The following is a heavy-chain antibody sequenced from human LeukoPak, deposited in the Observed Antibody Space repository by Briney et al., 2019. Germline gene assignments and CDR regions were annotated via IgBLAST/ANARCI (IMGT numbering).Heavy chain of an antibody. CDR1: GGSISSGGYY. CDR3: ARDVGITMVRGVISNAFDI. D-gene: IGHD3-10*01. Sequence: SQTLSLTCTVSGGSISSGGYYWSWIRQHPGKGLEWIGYIYYSGSTYYNPSLKSRVTISVDTSKNQFSLKLSSVTAADTAVYYCARDVGITMVRGVISNAFDIWGQGTMVTVSS. CDR2: IYYSGST. V-gene: IGHV4-31*03. J-gene: IGHJ3*02.